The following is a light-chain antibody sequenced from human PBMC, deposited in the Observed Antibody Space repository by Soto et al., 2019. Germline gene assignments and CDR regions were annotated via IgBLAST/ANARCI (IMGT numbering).Light chain of an antibody. CDR2: AAS. CDR1: QSVTIP. V-gene: IGKV3-15*01. CDR3: QPYGSSPRT. J-gene: IGKJ1*01. Sequence: ERGVTQSPTTLSVSPVENVSRSCRASQSVTIPFPSYQQKPGHAPRLLISAASTRDTGIPARFSASGSGTDFALPISRLEPEDFAASYRQPYGSSPRTFAQGTKVDIK.